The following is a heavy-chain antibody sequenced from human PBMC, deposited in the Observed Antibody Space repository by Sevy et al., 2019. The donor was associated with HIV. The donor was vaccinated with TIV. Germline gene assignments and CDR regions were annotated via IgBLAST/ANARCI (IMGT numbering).Heavy chain of an antibody. CDR3: ARGLDYYDRSGYPDY. Sequence: GGSLRLSCVASEFTFSNFWMSWVRQAPGKGLEWVANIKQDGSEKNYVDSVKGRFTISRDNAKNSMYLEMNSLRAEDTAVYSCARGLDYYDRSGYPDYWGQGILVTVSS. J-gene: IGHJ4*02. CDR2: IKQDGSEK. CDR1: EFTFSNFW. V-gene: IGHV3-7*03. D-gene: IGHD3-22*01.